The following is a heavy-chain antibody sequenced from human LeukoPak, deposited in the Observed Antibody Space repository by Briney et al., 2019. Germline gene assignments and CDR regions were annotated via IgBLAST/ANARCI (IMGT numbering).Heavy chain of an antibody. V-gene: IGHV1-18*01. J-gene: IGHJ4*02. CDR1: GYTFTSYG. Sequence: ASVKVSCKASGYTFTSYGISWVRQAPGQGLEWMGWISAYNGNTNYPQKLQGRVTMTTDTSTSTAYMELRSLRSDDTAVYYCARDVLLVVGYSSGWYFDYWGQGTLVTVSS. CDR3: ARDVLLVVGYSSGWYFDY. CDR2: ISAYNGNT. D-gene: IGHD6-19*01.